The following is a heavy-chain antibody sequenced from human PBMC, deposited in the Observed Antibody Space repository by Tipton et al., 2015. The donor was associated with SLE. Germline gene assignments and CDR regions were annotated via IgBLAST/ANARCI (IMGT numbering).Heavy chain of an antibody. Sequence: TLSLTCTVYGGSITSDNWWGWIRQPPGKGLEWIGYMEYSGLIYYNPSLQSRVTMSLDTSKNQFSLRLTSVTVVDTAVYFCARSLGMGFCSGGDCFEPFDLWGQGTLVSVSS. V-gene: IGHV4-28*02. CDR2: MEYSGLI. D-gene: IGHD2-21*02. J-gene: IGHJ4*02. CDR3: ARSLGMGFCSGGDCFEPFDL. CDR1: GGSITSDNW.